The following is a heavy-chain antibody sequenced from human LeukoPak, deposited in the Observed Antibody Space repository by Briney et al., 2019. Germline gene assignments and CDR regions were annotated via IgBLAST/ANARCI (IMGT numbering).Heavy chain of an antibody. CDR3: TKVIRNYDMAFDY. J-gene: IGHJ4*02. Sequence: GGSLRLSCAASGFTVSSNYMSWVRQAPGKGLEWVSVIYSGGSTYYADSVKGRFTISRDNSKNTLYLQVNSLRAEDTAVYHCTKVIRNYDMAFDYWGQGTLVTVSS. CDR1: GFTVSSNY. CDR2: IYSGGST. V-gene: IGHV3-53*01. D-gene: IGHD3-9*01.